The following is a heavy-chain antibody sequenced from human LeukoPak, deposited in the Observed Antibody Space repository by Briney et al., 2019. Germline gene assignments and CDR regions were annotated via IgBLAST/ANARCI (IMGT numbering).Heavy chain of an antibody. CDR2: IKQHGSEK. CDR1: GFTSSSYW. V-gene: IGHV3-7*01. J-gene: IGHJ4*02. D-gene: IGHD2-21*01. Sequence: TGGSLRLSCAGSGFTSSSYWMSWVRQAPGKGLEWVANIKQHGSEKYYVDSVKGRFTISRDDAKNSLYLQMNSLRAEDTAVYYCARLWPSDYWGQGTLVTVSS. CDR3: ARLWPSDY.